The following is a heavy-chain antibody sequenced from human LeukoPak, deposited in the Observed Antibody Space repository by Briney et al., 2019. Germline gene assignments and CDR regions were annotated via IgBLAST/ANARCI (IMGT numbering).Heavy chain of an antibody. V-gene: IGHV1-2*02. J-gene: IGHJ4*02. CDR3: ARVSEYYYFDY. Sequence: ASVKVSCKASGGTFSSYAISWVRQAPGQGPEWMGWINPNSGGTNYAQKFQGRVIMTRDTSISTAYMELSRLRSDDTAVYYCARVSEYYYFDYWGQGTLVTVSS. CDR2: INPNSGGT. D-gene: IGHD2/OR15-2a*01. CDR1: GGTFSSYA.